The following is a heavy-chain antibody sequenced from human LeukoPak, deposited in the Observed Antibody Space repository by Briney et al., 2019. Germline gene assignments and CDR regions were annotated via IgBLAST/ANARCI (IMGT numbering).Heavy chain of an antibody. CDR2: IRAYNGNT. Sequence: ASVEVSCKASGYTFTSYGISWVRQAPGQGLEWTGWIRAYNGNTNYAQKLQGRVTMTTDTSTSTAYMELRSLRSDDTAVYYCARDLRAELSHLSESDYWGQGTLVTVSS. V-gene: IGHV1-18*01. D-gene: IGHD2/OR15-2a*01. J-gene: IGHJ4*02. CDR1: GYTFTSYG. CDR3: ARDLRAELSHLSESDY.